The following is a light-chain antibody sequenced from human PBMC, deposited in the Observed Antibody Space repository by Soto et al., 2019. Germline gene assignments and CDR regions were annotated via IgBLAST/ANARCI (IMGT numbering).Light chain of an antibody. CDR1: SSDVGGYNY. CDR3: SSYAGFNNYVV. CDR2: EVT. V-gene: IGLV2-8*01. Sequence: QSALTQPPSASGSPGQSVTISFTGTSSDVGGYNYVSWYQQYPGKAPKLMIYEVTKRPSGVPDRFSGSKSGNTASLTVSGLQAEDEADYYCSSYAGFNNYVVFGGGTKVTVL. J-gene: IGLJ2*01.